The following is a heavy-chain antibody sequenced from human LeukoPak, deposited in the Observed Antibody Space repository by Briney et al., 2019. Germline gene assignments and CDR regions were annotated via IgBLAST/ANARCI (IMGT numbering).Heavy chain of an antibody. CDR2: ISGSGGST. D-gene: IGHD5-24*01. J-gene: IGHJ4*02. CDR3: AEGGPQFFDY. V-gene: IGHV3-23*01. CDR1: GFTFSSYA. Sequence: GGSLRLSCAASGFTFSSYAMRWVRQAPGKGLEWVSTISGSGGSTYSTDSVKGRFTISRDNSKSTLYLQMNSLRVEDTAIYYCAEGGPQFFDYWGQGTLVTVSS.